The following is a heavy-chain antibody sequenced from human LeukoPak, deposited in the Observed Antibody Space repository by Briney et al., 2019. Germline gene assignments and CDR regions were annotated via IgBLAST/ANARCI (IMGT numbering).Heavy chain of an antibody. CDR2: IYTSGST. CDR3: ARHKWELDYFDY. D-gene: IGHD1-26*01. CDR1: GGSISSGGYY. V-gene: IGHV4-61*08. J-gene: IGHJ4*02. Sequence: SETLSLTCTVSGGSISSGGYYWSWIRQHPGKGLEWIGYIYTSGSTNYNPSLKSRVTISVDTSKNQFSLKLSSVTAADTAVYYCARHKWELDYFDYWGQGTLVTVSS.